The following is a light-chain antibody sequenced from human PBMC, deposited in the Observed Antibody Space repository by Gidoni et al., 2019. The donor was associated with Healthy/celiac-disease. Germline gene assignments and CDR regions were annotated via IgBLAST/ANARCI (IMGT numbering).Light chain of an antibody. J-gene: IGKJ3*01. Sequence: DIKMTQSPSSLSASVGDRVTITCQASQDINNYLNWYLQKPGKAPKLLIYGASNLETGVPSRFSGSGSGTDFTFTISSLQPEDIATYYCQQYDNRPIFTFGHGTKVDIK. CDR1: QDINNY. CDR2: GAS. V-gene: IGKV1-33*01. CDR3: QQYDNRPIFT.